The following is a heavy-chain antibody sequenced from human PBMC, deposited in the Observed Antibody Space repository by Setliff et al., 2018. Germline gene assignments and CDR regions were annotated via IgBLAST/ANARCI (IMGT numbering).Heavy chain of an antibody. V-gene: IGHV4-30-4*08. D-gene: IGHD1-26*01. Sequence: SETLSLTCTVSGDSISSGDYFWSWIRQPPGKGLEWIAYIYHSGSAYYNPSLKSRVTMSVDTSKNQFSLHLTSVTAADTAVYYRAREVGTSTSSDAFDIWGQGMMVTVSS. CDR2: IYHSGSA. J-gene: IGHJ3*02. CDR1: GDSISSGDYF. CDR3: AREVGTSTSSDAFDI.